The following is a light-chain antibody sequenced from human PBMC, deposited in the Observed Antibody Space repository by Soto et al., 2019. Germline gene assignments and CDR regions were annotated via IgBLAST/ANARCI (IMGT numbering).Light chain of an antibody. V-gene: IGLV2-18*01. J-gene: IGLJ1*01. Sequence: QSALTQPPSVSGSPGQLVTISCTGTSTDFVGYNRVSWYQQPPGTAPKLMIYEVSKRPSGVPDRFSGSKSGNTASLTISGPQAADEADYYCSLYTSENAYVFGTGTKVTVL. CDR2: EVS. CDR3: SLYTSENAYV. CDR1: STDFVGYNR.